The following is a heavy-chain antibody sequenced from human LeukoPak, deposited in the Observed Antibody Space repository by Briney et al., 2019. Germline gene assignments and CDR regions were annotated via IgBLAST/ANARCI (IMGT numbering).Heavy chain of an antibody. Sequence: SETLSLTCTVSGGSISSYYWSWIRQPAGKGLGWIGRMYTSGSTNYNPSLKSRVTMSVATAKNQFSLKLSSVTAADTAVYYCARAGYSSSWYRGDWFDPWGQGTLVTVSS. D-gene: IGHD6-13*01. V-gene: IGHV4-4*07. CDR3: ARAGYSSSWYRGDWFDP. CDR2: MYTSGST. J-gene: IGHJ5*02. CDR1: GGSISSYY.